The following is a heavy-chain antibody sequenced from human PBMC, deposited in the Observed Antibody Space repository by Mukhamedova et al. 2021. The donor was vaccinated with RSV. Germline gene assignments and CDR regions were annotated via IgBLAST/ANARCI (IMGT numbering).Heavy chain of an antibody. J-gene: IGHJ6*02. Sequence: SISSSSSYIYYADSVKGRFTISRDNAKISLYLQMNSLRAEDTAVYYCARDVYDFWSGYSYYYGMDVWGQGTTVTVSS. CDR2: ISSSSSYI. D-gene: IGHD3-3*01. CDR3: ARDVYDFWSGYSYYYGMDV. V-gene: IGHV3-21*01.